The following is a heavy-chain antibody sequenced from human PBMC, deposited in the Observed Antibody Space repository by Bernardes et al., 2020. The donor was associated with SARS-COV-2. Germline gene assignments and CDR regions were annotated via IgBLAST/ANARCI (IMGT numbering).Heavy chain of an antibody. D-gene: IGHD3-22*01. CDR2: ISYDESIK. CDR3: AKGRYTYDTSGYLLFDY. J-gene: IGHJ4*02. V-gene: IGHV3-30*18. CDR1: GFTFSGYG. Sequence: GGSLRLSCVASGFTFSGYGMHWVRQAPGKGLEWVAVISYDESIKFYADSVKGRFTISRDNSKNTLYLHMNSLRAEDTAIYYCAKGRYTYDTSGYLLFDYWGQGTLVTV.